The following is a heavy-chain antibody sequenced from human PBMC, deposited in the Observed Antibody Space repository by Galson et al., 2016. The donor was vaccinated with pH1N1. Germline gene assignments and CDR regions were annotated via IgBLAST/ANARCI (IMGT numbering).Heavy chain of an antibody. CDR2: IDPGIGST. Sequence: SVKVSCKASGNRFTAYYFHWVRQAPGQGLEWMGIIDPGIGSTNFAERFQGRVTMTWDVSTSTVYMSMASLTSDDTAMYYCVGIKGGVFDVWGQGTMVTVSS. V-gene: IGHV1-46*01. CDR1: GNRFTAYY. J-gene: IGHJ3*01. D-gene: IGHD1-14*01. CDR3: VGIKGGVFDV.